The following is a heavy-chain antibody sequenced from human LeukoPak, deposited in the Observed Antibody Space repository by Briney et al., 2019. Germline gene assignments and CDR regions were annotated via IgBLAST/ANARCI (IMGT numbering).Heavy chain of an antibody. Sequence: GSLRLSCAASGFTFRTYWMSWVRQAPGRGLEWVANIKEDGSEKYYVDSVKGRFTISRDNAKNSLYLQMNSLRAEDTAVYYCARGRLGDSWGQGTLVTVSS. V-gene: IGHV3-7*01. J-gene: IGHJ4*02. CDR2: IKEDGSEK. CDR1: GFTFRTYW. CDR3: ARGRLGDS. D-gene: IGHD4-17*01.